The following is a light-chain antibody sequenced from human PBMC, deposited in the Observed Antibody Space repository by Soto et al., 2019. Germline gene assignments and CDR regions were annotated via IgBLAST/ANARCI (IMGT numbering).Light chain of an antibody. CDR3: QTWGTGTVV. CDR1: SGHSSYA. Sequence: QLVLTQSPSASASLGASVKLTCTLSSGHSSYAIAWHQQQPEKGPRYLMKVNSDGSHSKGDGIPDRFSGSSSGAERYLTISSLQSEDEADYYCQTWGTGTVVFGGGTKL. J-gene: IGLJ2*01. V-gene: IGLV4-69*01. CDR2: VNSDGSH.